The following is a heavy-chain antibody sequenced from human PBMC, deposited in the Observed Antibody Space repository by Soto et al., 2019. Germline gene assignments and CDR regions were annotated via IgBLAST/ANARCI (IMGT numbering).Heavy chain of an antibody. CDR1: GFTFRSYW. Sequence: EVHLVESGGGLVQSGESLRLSCAASGFTFRSYWMHWVRQAPGKGLVWVARTSDDGGRTDYADSVQGRFTISRDNANNALYLQMNSLRAEDTAIYFSSRALCGQYASWGQGTLVTAPS. CDR3: SRALCGQYAS. D-gene: IGHD2-2*01. V-gene: IGHV3-74*01. CDR2: TSDDGGRT. J-gene: IGHJ5*02.